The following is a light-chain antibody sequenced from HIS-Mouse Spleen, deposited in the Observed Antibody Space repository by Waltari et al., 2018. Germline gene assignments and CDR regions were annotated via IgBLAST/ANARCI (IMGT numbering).Light chain of an antibody. J-gene: IGLJ2*01. V-gene: IGLV3-21*03. CDR1: NIGSKS. CDR2: DDS. Sequence: SYVLTQPPSVSVAPGKTARITCGGNNIGSKSVHWYQQKPGQAPVLVVYDDSDRPSGLPERFSGSNAGNTATLTISRVEAVDEADYYCQVWDSSSDHVVFGGGTKLTVL. CDR3: QVWDSSSDHVV.